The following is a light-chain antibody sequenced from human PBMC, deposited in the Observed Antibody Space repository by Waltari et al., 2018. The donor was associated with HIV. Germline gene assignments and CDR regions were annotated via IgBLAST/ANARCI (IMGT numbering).Light chain of an antibody. J-gene: IGLJ1*01. V-gene: IGLV2-14*03. Sequence: SALTQPASVSGSPGQSIPLSCPGTSSDVGAYDYVSWYQQHPGTVPKLLIYDVYNRPSRISTRFSGSKSGNTASLTISGLQAEDEADYYCASFTSGRLNVFGTGTKVTVL. CDR1: SSDVGAYDY. CDR3: ASFTSGRLNV. CDR2: DVY.